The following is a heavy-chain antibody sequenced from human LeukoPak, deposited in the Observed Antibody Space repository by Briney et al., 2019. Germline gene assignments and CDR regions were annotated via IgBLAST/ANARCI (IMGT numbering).Heavy chain of an antibody. D-gene: IGHD5-12*01. Sequence: GGSLRLSCAASGFTFSSYWMSWGRQAPGKGLEWVANIKQDGSEKHYVDSVKGRFTISRDNAKNSLYLQMDSLRAEDTAVYYCARGGNGVNVSYCDYWGQGILVTVSS. CDR2: IKQDGSEK. CDR3: ARGGNGVNVSYCDY. CDR1: GFTFSSYW. J-gene: IGHJ4*02. V-gene: IGHV3-7*04.